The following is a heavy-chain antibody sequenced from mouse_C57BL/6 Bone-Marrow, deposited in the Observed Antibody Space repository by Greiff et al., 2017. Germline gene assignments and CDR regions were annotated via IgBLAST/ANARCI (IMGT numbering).Heavy chain of an antibody. J-gene: IGHJ3*01. CDR1: GFTFSSYA. CDR2: ISSGGDYI. Sequence: EVKLVESGEGLVKPGGSLKLSCAASGFTFSSYAMSWVRQTPEKRLEWVAYISSGGDYIYYADTVKGRFTISRDNARNTLYLQMSSLKSEDTAMYYCTRDRDYDYDGGAWFAYWGQGTLVTVSA. D-gene: IGHD2-4*01. CDR3: TRDRDYDYDGGAWFAY. V-gene: IGHV5-9-1*02.